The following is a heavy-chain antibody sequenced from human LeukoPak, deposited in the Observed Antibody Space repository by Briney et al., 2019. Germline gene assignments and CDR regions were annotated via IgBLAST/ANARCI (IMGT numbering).Heavy chain of an antibody. D-gene: IGHD1-26*01. Sequence: PGGSLRLSCVASGFTFSSYAMSWVRQAPGKGLEWVSGISGSGGSTYYADSVKGRCTISRDNSKNTLYLQMNSLRGEDTAVYYCAKDYSGSYYNFDYWGQGTLVTVSS. V-gene: IGHV3-23*01. CDR2: ISGSGGST. J-gene: IGHJ4*02. CDR1: GFTFSSYA. CDR3: AKDYSGSYYNFDY.